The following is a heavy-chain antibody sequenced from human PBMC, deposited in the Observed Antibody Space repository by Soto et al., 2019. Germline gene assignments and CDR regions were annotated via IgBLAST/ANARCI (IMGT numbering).Heavy chain of an antibody. D-gene: IGHD3-22*01. J-gene: IGHJ3*02. Sequence: GGSLRLSCAASGFTFSSYSMNWVRQAPGKGLEWVSSISSSSSYIYYADSVKARFTISRDNAKNSLYLQMNSLRAEDTAVYYCASRVTMIVVAHFDIWGQGTVVTVSS. CDR1: GFTFSSYS. CDR3: ASRVTMIVVAHFDI. CDR2: ISSSSSYI. V-gene: IGHV3-21*01.